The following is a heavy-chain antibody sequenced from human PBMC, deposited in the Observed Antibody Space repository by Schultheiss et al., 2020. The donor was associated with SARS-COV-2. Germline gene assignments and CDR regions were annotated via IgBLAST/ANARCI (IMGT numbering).Heavy chain of an antibody. CDR3: AREQQQLVDY. Sequence: GGSLRLSCATSGFTFSSYDMHWVRQAPGKGLEWVSRINSDGSSTSYADSVKGRFTISRDNAKNTLYLQMNSLRPEDTAVYFCAREQQQLVDYWGQGTLVTVSS. J-gene: IGHJ4*02. D-gene: IGHD6-13*01. CDR2: INSDGSST. V-gene: IGHV3-74*01. CDR1: GFTFSSYD.